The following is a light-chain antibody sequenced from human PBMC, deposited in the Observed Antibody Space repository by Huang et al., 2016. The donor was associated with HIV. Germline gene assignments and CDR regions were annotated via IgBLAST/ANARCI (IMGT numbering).Light chain of an antibody. CDR2: SAS. Sequence: EIVMTQSPATLSVTPGEGATLSCRATQSVSVNLAWYQQKPGQAPRLLIHSASTRATGIPVRFSGGGSGTEFTLPISRLQSEDSAVYYCQQYNNGPPWTFGQGTKVEIK. J-gene: IGKJ1*01. CDR1: QSVSVN. CDR3: QQYNNGPPWT. V-gene: IGKV3-15*01.